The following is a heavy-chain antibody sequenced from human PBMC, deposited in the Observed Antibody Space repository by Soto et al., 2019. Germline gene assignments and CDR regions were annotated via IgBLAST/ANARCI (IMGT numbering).Heavy chain of an antibody. D-gene: IGHD6-6*01. CDR2: IYDSGST. V-gene: IGHV4-31*03. Sequence: PSETLSLTCSVSGGSMSSGGYYWSCIRQHPGKGLEWIGDIYDSGSTYDNPSLKSRGTISVDTSKNQFSLKLSSVTAADTAVYYCARGFYIEARHNWFAPWGQGTLVTVSS. J-gene: IGHJ5*02. CDR1: GGSMSSGGYY. CDR3: ARGFYIEARHNWFAP.